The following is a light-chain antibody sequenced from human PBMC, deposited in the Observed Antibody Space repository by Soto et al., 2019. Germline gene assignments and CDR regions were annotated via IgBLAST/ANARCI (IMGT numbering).Light chain of an antibody. CDR2: GAS. J-gene: IGKJ1*01. V-gene: IGKV3-20*01. CDR3: QLYGSSPWT. CDR1: QSVSSSY. Sequence: EIVLTQSPGTLSLSPVERATLSCRASQSVSSSYLAWYQQKPGQAPRLLIYGASSRATGIPDRFSGSGSGTDFTLTISRLEPEDFAVYYCQLYGSSPWTFGQGTKVEIK.